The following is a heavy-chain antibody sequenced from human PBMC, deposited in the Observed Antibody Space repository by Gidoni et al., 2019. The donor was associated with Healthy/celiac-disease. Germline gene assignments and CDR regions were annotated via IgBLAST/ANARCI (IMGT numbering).Heavy chain of an antibody. V-gene: IGHV4-39*01. CDR1: GGSISSSSYY. Sequence: QLQLQESGPGLVQPSETLSLTCTVSGGSISSSSYYWGWIRQPPGKGLEWIGSIYYSGSTYYNPSLKSRVTISVDTSKNQFSLKLSSVTAADTAVYYCARVFYSSSWFSSSLAEYYFDYWGQGTLVTVSS. J-gene: IGHJ4*02. CDR3: ARVFYSSSWFSSSLAEYYFDY. D-gene: IGHD6-13*01. CDR2: IYYSGST.